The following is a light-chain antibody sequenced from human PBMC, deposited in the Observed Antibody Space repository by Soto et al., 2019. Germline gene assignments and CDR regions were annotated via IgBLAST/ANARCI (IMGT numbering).Light chain of an antibody. Sequence: QSVLTQPPSVSAAPGQKVTISCSGSSSNIGNNYVSWYQQLPGTAPKLLIYENNKRPSGIPDRFSGSKSGTSATLGITGLQTGDEADHYCGTWDSSLRAFVFGTGTKVTVL. V-gene: IGLV1-51*02. J-gene: IGLJ1*01. CDR2: ENN. CDR3: GTWDSSLRAFV. CDR1: SSNIGNNY.